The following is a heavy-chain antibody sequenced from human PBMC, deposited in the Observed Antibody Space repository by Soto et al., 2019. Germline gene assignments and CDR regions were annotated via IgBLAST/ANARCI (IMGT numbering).Heavy chain of an antibody. CDR1: GFTFSSYA. J-gene: IGHJ6*01. Sequence: GGSLRLSCAASGFTFSSYAMHWVRQAPGKGLEWVAVISYDGSNKYYADSVKGRFTISRDNAKNTLYLQMKSLRAEDTAVHYFARVLGEQLTYYIDGMDIWGQGTTVTASS. CDR3: ARVLGEQLTYYIDGMDI. V-gene: IGHV3-30-3*01. D-gene: IGHD3-16*01. CDR2: ISYDGSNK.